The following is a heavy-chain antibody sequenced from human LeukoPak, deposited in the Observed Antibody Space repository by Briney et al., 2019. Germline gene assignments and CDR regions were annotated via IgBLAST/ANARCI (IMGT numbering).Heavy chain of an antibody. CDR3: ARGPMTVISL. J-gene: IGHJ4*02. CDR1: ELTLSGYW. D-gene: IGHD2/OR15-2a*01. Sequence: GGSLRLSCVASELTLSGYWMSWVRQAPGKGLGWVANINQDGSEKYYADSVEGRFTISRDNATSSAYLPMNSLKAEDTAVFYCARGPMTVISLGGRGTLVTVSS. CDR2: INQDGSEK. V-gene: IGHV3-7*01.